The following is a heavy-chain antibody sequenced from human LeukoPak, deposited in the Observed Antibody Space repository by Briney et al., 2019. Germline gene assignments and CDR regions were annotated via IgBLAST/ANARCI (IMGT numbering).Heavy chain of an antibody. CDR3: ARLLVATPGVDP. V-gene: IGHV3-74*01. J-gene: IGHJ5*02. D-gene: IGHD5-12*01. CDR2: INTDGSST. Sequence: GGSLRLSCAASGFTFSSYWMHWVRQAPGKGLVWVSRINTDGSSTSYADSVKGRFTISRDNAKNSLYLQMNSLRAEDTAVYYCARLLVATPGVDPWGQGTLVTVSS. CDR1: GFTFSSYW.